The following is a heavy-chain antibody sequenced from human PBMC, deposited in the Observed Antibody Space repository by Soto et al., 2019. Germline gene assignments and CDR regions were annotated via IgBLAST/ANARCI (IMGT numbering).Heavy chain of an antibody. CDR1: GFTFRDYW. CDR3: ARGSWHKFYMDV. CDR2: IDGQGGTT. V-gene: IGHV3-74*01. J-gene: IGHJ6*03. Sequence: EVQLVESGGGLVQPGGSLRLSCAASGFTFRDYWMHWVRQTPGKGLVWVSRIDGQGGTTNYAGSVKGRLTLSRDNAKNTVYLQMNSLRPEDTAVYYCARGSWHKFYMDVLGKGTTVTVSS. D-gene: IGHD6-13*01.